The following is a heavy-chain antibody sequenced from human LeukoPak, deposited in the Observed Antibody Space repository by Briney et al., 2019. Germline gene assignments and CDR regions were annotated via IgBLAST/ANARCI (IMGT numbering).Heavy chain of an antibody. D-gene: IGHD3-16*01. J-gene: IGHJ5*02. CDR3: ARKGDYNWFDP. Sequence: SETLSLTCTVSGGSISSSSYYWGWIRQPPGKGLEWIGSIYYSGSTYYNPSLKSRVTISVDTSKNQFSLKLSSVTAADTAVYYCARKGDYNWFDPWGQGTLVIVSS. CDR2: IYYSGST. V-gene: IGHV4-39*01. CDR1: GGSISSSSYY.